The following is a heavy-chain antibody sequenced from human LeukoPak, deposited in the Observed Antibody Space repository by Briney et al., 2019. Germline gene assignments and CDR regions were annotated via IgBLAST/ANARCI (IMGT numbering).Heavy chain of an antibody. CDR2: IYPADSDI. CDR1: GYSINNYW. D-gene: IGHD2-15*01. J-gene: IGHJ5*02. Sequence: GESLKISCQGSGYSINNYWIGWVRQMPGKGLEWMGIIYPADSDIRYSPSFQGQVTISADKSISTVYLQWSSLKASDTAMYYCARQEYSSGGSCYTWFDPWGQGTLVTVSS. CDR3: ARQEYSSGGSCYTWFDP. V-gene: IGHV5-51*01.